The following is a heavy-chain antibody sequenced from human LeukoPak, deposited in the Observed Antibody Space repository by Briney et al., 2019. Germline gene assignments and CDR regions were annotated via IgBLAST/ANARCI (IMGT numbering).Heavy chain of an antibody. CDR1: GYSISSGYY. J-gene: IGHJ2*01. V-gene: IGHV4-38-2*01. CDR3: ARIQEADWYFDL. Sequence: SETLSLTCAVSGYSISSGYYWGWIRQPPGKGLERIGSIYHSGSTYYNPSLKSRVTISVDTSKNQFSLKLSSVTAADTAVYYCARIQEADWYFDLWGRGTLVTVSS. CDR2: IYHSGST.